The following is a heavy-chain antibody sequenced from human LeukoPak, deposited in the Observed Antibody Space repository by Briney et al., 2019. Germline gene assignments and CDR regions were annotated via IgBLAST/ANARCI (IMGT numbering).Heavy chain of an antibody. J-gene: IGHJ3*02. CDR2: LYSGGNT. D-gene: IGHD3-10*01. CDR3: ATEGFRGVLFHI. CDR1: GFTVSSNY. V-gene: IGHV3-66*01. Sequence: PGGSLRLSCAASGFTVSSNYMSWVRQAPGKGLEWVSVLYSGGNTYYADSVQGRFTISRDNSRNTLYLQMNSLRVKDTAVYYCATEGFRGVLFHIWGQGTVVTVSS.